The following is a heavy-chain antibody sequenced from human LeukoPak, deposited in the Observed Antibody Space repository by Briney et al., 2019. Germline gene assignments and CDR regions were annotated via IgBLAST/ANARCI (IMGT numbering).Heavy chain of an antibody. Sequence: GGSLRLSCAASGFTFSRYAMHWVRQAPGKGLVWVSHINSDGSITSYADSVKGRFTISRDNAKNTLYLQMNSLRAEDTAVYYCARDAVDTANAVWGQGTTVTVSS. CDR2: INSDGSIT. CDR1: GFTFSRYA. V-gene: IGHV3-74*01. CDR3: ARDAVDTANAV. J-gene: IGHJ6*02. D-gene: IGHD5-18*01.